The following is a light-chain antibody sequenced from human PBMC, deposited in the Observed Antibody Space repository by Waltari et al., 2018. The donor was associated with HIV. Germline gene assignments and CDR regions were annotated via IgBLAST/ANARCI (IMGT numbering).Light chain of an antibody. CDR1: SSDVGGYNF. CDR3: CSYTGSYTWV. Sequence: QSALTQPRSVSGSPGQSVTISCTGTSSDVGGYNFVSWYKQHPGKAPKLVIYDVSKWPSGVPDRFSGSKSGNTASLTISGLQAEDEADYYCCSYTGSYTWVFGGGTELTVL. V-gene: IGLV2-11*01. J-gene: IGLJ3*02. CDR2: DVS.